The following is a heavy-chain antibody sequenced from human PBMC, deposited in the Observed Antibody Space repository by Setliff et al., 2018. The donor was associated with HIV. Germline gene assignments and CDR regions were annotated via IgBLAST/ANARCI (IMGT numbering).Heavy chain of an antibody. J-gene: IGHJ6*03. CDR2: INPSGGST. CDR3: ARNPRIAVAGTDYYYYMDV. CDR1: GYTFTSYY. Sequence: ASVKVSCKASGYTFTSYYMHWVRQAPGQGLEWMGIINPSGGSTSHAQKFQGRVTMTRDTSTSTVYMELSSLRSEDTAVYYCARNPRIAVAGTDYYYYMDVWGKGTTVTVS. D-gene: IGHD6-19*01. V-gene: IGHV1-46*01.